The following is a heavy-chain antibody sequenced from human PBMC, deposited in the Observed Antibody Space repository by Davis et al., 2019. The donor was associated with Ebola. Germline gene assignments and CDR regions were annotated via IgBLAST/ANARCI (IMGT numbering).Heavy chain of an antibody. Sequence: GESLKISCAASGFTFNKYGMFWVRQAPGKGLEWVANIWYDGSREYYADSVKGRFTISRDNSKNTLYLQMNSLRAEDTAVYYCARGGGLMDYDILTGYYFDYWGQGTLVTVSS. CDR2: IWYDGSRE. CDR1: GFTFNKYG. J-gene: IGHJ4*02. D-gene: IGHD3-9*01. CDR3: ARGGGLMDYDILTGYYFDY. V-gene: IGHV3-33*07.